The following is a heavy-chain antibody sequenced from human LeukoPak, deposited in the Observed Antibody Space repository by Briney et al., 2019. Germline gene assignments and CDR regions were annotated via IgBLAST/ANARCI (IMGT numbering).Heavy chain of an antibody. J-gene: IGHJ4*02. V-gene: IGHV4-4*07. Sequence: PSETLSLTRTVSGGSISGTYYWSWIRQPAGKGLEWIGRIYTSGSTNYDPSLKSRVTISVDKSNNQFSLMLSSVTAADTAVYYCARGKQYAVDYWGQGILVTVSP. CDR3: ARGKQYAVDY. CDR2: IYTSGST. CDR1: GGSISGTYY. D-gene: IGHD6-19*01.